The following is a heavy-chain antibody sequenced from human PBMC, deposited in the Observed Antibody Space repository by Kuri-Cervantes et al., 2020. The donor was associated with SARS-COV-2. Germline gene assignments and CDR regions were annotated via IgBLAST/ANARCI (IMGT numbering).Heavy chain of an antibody. V-gene: IGHV4-34*01. J-gene: IGHJ4*02. CDR2: INHSGST. D-gene: IGHD3-10*01. CDR3: ASEGERLLWFGELSR. CDR1: GGSFSGYY. Sequence: SQTLSLTCAVYGGSFSGYYWSWIRQPPGKGLEWIGEINHSGSTNYNPSLKSRVTISVDTSKNQFSLKLSSVTAADTAVYYCASEGERLLWFGELSRWCQGTLVTVSS.